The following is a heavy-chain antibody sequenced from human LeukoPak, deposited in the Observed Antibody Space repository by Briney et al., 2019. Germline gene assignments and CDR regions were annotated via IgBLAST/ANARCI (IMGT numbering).Heavy chain of an antibody. CDR3: ARCERAAQPPFDY. D-gene: IGHD6-13*01. V-gene: IGHV4-38-2*01. Sequence: SETLSLTCAVSGYSISSGYYWGWIRQPPGKGLEWIGSIYHSGSTYYNPSLKSRVTISVDTSKDQFSLKLSSVTAADTAVYYCARCERAAQPPFDYRGQGTLVTVSS. J-gene: IGHJ4*02. CDR2: IYHSGST. CDR1: GYSISSGYY.